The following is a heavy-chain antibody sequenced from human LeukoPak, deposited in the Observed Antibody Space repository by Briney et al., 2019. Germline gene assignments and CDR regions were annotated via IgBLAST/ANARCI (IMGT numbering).Heavy chain of an antibody. CDR1: GYTLTGHY. D-gene: IGHD3-3*01. J-gene: IGHJ6*03. V-gene: IGHV1-2*02. CDR3: ARPYFNFWGGYPSFHYYMDV. CDR2: INPNSGDT. Sequence: ASVKVSCKASGYTLTGHYIYWVRQAPGQGLEYMGWINPNSGDTKHPQKFQGRVTMTRDTSISTAYMEVTSLRSDDTAVYYCARPYFNFWGGYPSFHYYMDVWGKGTTVTVSS.